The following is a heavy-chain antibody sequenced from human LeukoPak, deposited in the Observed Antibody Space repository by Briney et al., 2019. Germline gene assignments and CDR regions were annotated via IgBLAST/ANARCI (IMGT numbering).Heavy chain of an antibody. CDR2: ISSSSSTI. V-gene: IGHV3-48*04. CDR1: GFTFSSYS. Sequence: PGGSLRLSCAASGFTFSSYSMNWVRQAPGKGLEWVSYISSSSSTIYYADSVKGRFTISRDNAKNSLYLQMNSLRAEDTAVYYCAREGAVAGTYFDYWGQGTLVTVSS. J-gene: IGHJ4*02. D-gene: IGHD6-19*01. CDR3: AREGAVAGTYFDY.